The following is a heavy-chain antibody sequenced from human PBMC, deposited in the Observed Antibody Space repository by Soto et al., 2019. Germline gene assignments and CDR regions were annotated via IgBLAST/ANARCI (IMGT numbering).Heavy chain of an antibody. Sequence: PVGSLRLSCAASGFTFSSYGMHWVRQAPGKGLEWVAVISYDGSNKYYADSVKGRFTISRDNSKNTLYLQMNSLRAEDTAVYYCAKDNGEYSSSSVQYYYYGMDVWGQGTTVTVSS. CDR2: ISYDGSNK. J-gene: IGHJ6*02. CDR3: AKDNGEYSSSSVQYYYYGMDV. CDR1: GFTFSSYG. V-gene: IGHV3-30*18. D-gene: IGHD6-6*01.